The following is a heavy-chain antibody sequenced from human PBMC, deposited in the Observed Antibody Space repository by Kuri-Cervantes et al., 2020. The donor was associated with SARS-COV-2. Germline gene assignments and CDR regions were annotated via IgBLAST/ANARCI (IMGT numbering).Heavy chain of an antibody. D-gene: IGHD3-10*01. CDR3: ARNSVRYYFNY. V-gene: IGHV4-59*08. CDR2: ISYSEST. J-gene: IGHJ4*02. Sequence: LRLSCTVSGGSISSYYWSWIRQPPGKGLEWIGYISYSESTNYNPFLKSRVTISLDTSKNQFSLKLSSVTHADTAVYYCARNSVRYYFNYWGQGTLVTVSS. CDR1: GGSISSYY.